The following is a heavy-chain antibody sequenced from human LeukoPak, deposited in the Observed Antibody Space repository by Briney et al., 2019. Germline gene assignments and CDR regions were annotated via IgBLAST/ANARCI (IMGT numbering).Heavy chain of an antibody. CDR2: ISYDGSNK. D-gene: IGHD2-2*01. Sequence: GRSLRLSCAASGFTFSSYGMHWVRQAPGKGLEWEAVISYDGSNKYYADSVKGRFTISRDNSKNTLYLQMNSLRAEDTAVYYCAKDLGYCSSTSCENYFDYWGQGTLVTVSS. CDR3: AKDLGYCSSTSCENYFDY. J-gene: IGHJ4*02. V-gene: IGHV3-30*18. CDR1: GFTFSSYG.